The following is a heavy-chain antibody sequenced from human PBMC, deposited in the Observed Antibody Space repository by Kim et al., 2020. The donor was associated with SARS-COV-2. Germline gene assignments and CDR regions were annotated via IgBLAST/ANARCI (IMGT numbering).Heavy chain of an antibody. D-gene: IGHD3-9*01. CDR1: GYTFTSYG. CDR3: ARFLSAPVELYDILTGYSSAFDY. V-gene: IGHV1-18*04. Sequence: ASVKVSCKASGYTFTSYGISWVRQAPGQGLEWMGWISAYNGNTNYAQKLQGRVTMTTDTSTSTAYMELRSLRSDDTAVYYCARFLSAPVELYDILTGYSSAFDYWGQGTLVTVSS. CDR2: ISAYNGNT. J-gene: IGHJ4*02.